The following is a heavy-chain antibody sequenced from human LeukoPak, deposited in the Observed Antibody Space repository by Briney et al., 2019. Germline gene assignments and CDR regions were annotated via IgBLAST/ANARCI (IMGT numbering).Heavy chain of an antibody. V-gene: IGHV3-30*04. CDR1: GFIFSSYA. D-gene: IGHD2-15*01. CDR2: ISYHGSDQ. Sequence: PGGSLRLSCAASGFIFSSYAMHWVRQAPGKGLDWVAVISYHGSDQFYADSVKGRFTIFRDSSKNTLHLQMNSLRTEDTAVYYCVRQDCSGGACYLDFWGQGTPVTVSS. CDR3: VRQDCSGGACYLDF. J-gene: IGHJ4*02.